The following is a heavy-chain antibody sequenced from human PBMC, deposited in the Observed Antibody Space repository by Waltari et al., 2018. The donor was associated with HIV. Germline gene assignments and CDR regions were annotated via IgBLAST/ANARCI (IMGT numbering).Heavy chain of an antibody. V-gene: IGHV3-21*02. CDR1: ALTFSGFT. CDR2: IGSSSSYI. Sequence: QIVESGGRLVRPEGSLKLSCVVSALTFSGFTMTWVRQTLQNRLEWVASIGSSSSYIYYRDSLRGRFIVSRDNAKRSVFLQMNNVRPDDTATYYCARDRTPVTTGDFDSWGQGTLVVVSS. CDR3: ARDRTPVTTGDFDS. D-gene: IGHD2-15*01. J-gene: IGHJ4*02.